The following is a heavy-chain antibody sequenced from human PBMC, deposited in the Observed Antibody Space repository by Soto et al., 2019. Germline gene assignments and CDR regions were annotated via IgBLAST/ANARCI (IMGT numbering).Heavy chain of an antibody. J-gene: IGHJ4*02. D-gene: IGHD3-22*01. CDR1: GFTFSSYA. Sequence: LRLSCAASGFTFSSYAMSWVRQAPGKGLEWVSAISGSGGSTYYADSVKGWFTISRGNSKNTLYLQMNSLRAEDTAVYYCAKVDSSGYWPGVDYWGQGTLVTVSS. V-gene: IGHV3-23*01. CDR3: AKVDSSGYWPGVDY. CDR2: ISGSGGST.